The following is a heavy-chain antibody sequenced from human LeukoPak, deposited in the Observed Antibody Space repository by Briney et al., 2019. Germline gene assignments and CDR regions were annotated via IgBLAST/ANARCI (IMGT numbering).Heavy chain of an antibody. Sequence: GGSLRLSCAASGFTFSSYAMSWVRQAPGKGLEWVSAISGSGGSTYYADSVKGRFTISRDNSKNTLYPQMNSLRAEDTAVYYCARSRHYCSGGSCYSSYYYYGMDVWGQGTTVTVSS. CDR2: ISGSGGST. D-gene: IGHD2-15*01. CDR3: ARSRHYCSGGSCYSSYYYYGMDV. CDR1: GFTFSSYA. J-gene: IGHJ6*02. V-gene: IGHV3-23*01.